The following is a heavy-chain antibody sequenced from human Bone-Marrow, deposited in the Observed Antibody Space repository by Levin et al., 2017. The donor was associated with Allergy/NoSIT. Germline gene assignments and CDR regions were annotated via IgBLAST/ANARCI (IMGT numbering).Heavy chain of an antibody. D-gene: IGHD1-26*01. CDR1: GFTFSNAW. V-gene: IGHV3-15*01. CDR3: TKDEEGGPDY. Sequence: GESLKISCAASGFTFSNAWMSWVRQAPGKGLEWVGRIKSKTDGGTTDYAAPVKGRFTISRDDSKDTLYLQVNSLKTEDTAVYYCTKDEEGGPDYWGQGTLVTVSS. J-gene: IGHJ4*02. CDR2: IKSKTDGGTT.